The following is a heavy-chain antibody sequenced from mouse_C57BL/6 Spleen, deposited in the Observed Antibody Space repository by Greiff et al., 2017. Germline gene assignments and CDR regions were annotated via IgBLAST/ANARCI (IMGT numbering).Heavy chain of an antibody. Sequence: EVMLVESGGGLVKPGGSLKLSCAASGFTFSSYAMSWVRQTPEKRLEWVATISDGGSYTYYPDNVKGRFTISRDNAKNNLYLQMSHLKSEDTAMYYCAREGIRREFDYWGQGTTLTVSS. D-gene: IGHD1-1*01. CDR2: ISDGGSYT. V-gene: IGHV5-4*01. CDR1: GFTFSSYA. CDR3: AREGIRREFDY. J-gene: IGHJ2*01.